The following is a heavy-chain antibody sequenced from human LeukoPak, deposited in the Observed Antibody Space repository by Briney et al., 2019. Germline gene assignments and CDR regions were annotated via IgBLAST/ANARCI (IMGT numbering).Heavy chain of an antibody. V-gene: IGHV4-4*07. CDR3: AREWSHHYDSSGYLDY. Sequence: SETLSLTCTVSGGSISSYYWSWIRQPAGKGLEWIGRIYTSGSTNYNPSLKSRVTISVDKSKNQFSLKLSSVTAADTDVYYCAREWSHHYDSSGYLDYWGQGTLVTVSS. J-gene: IGHJ4*02. CDR1: GGSISSYY. D-gene: IGHD3-22*01. CDR2: IYTSGST.